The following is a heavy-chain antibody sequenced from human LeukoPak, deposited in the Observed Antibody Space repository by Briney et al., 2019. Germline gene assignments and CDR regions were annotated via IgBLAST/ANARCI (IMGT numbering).Heavy chain of an antibody. J-gene: IGHJ6*02. CDR2: ISAYNGNT. Sequence: ASVKVSCKASGYTFTSYGISWVRQAPGQGLEWMGWISAYNGNTNYAQKLQGRVTMTTDTSTSTAYMELRSLRSDDTAVYYCARDPKDGDTYYYGMDVWGQGTTVTVSS. V-gene: IGHV1-18*01. CDR1: GYTFTSYG. CDR3: ARDPKDGDTYYYGMDV. D-gene: IGHD5-18*01.